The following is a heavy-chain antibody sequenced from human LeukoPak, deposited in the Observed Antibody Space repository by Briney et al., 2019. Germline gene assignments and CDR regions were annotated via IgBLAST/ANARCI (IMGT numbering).Heavy chain of an antibody. D-gene: IGHD2-21*01. CDR1: GFTFSDYS. Sequence: PGGSLRLSCAASGFTFSDYSMNWVRQAPGKGLEWVSYISSSSTTIFYADSVKGRFTISRDNAKNSLFLQVNGLRDEDTALYYCARERVIAAAGDGFDSWGQGTLVTVSS. CDR2: ISSSSTTI. J-gene: IGHJ4*02. V-gene: IGHV3-48*02. CDR3: ARERVIAAAGDGFDS.